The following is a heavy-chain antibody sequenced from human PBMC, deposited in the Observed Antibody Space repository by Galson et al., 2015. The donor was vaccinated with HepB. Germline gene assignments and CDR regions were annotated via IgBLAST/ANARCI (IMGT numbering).Heavy chain of an antibody. Sequence: SLRLSCAASGFTFSSYSMNWVRQAPGKGLEWVSSISSSSSYIYYADSVKGRFTISRDNAKNSLYLQMNSLRAEDTAVYYCASLPAYYYDSSGYHNFDYWGQGTLVTVSS. V-gene: IGHV3-21*01. CDR1: GFTFSSYS. D-gene: IGHD3-22*01. CDR2: ISSSSSYI. CDR3: ASLPAYYYDSSGYHNFDY. J-gene: IGHJ4*02.